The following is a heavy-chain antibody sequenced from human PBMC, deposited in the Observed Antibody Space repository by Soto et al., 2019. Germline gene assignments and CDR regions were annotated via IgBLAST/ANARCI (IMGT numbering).Heavy chain of an antibody. CDR3: ARDVPYYYDSSGSLDD. D-gene: IGHD3-22*01. J-gene: IGHJ4*02. CDR2: IGYDGSNK. V-gene: IGHV3-33*01. CDR1: GFTFSSYG. Sequence: QVQLVESGGGVVQPGRSLRLSCAASGFTFSSYGMHWVRQAPGKGLEWVAVIGYDGSNKYYADSVKGRFTISRDNSKNKVYLQMNSLRDEDTAVYYCARDVPYYYDSSGSLDDWGQGPLVTVSS.